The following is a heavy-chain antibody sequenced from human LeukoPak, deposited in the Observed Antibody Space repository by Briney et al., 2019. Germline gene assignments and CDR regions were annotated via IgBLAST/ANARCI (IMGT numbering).Heavy chain of an antibody. CDR2: IYHSGST. V-gene: IGHV4-30-4*08. CDR3: ARSNYYDSSRPDY. CDR1: GGSISSGGYY. D-gene: IGHD3-22*01. Sequence: PSQTLSLTCIVSGGSISSGGYYWSWIRQHPGKGLEWIGYIYHSGSTNYNPSLKSRVTISVDTSKNQFSLKLSSVTAADTAVYYCARSNYYDSSRPDYWGQGTLVTVSS. J-gene: IGHJ4*02.